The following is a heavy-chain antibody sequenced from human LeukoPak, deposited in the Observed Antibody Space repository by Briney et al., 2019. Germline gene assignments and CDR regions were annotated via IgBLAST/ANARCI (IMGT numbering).Heavy chain of an antibody. CDR3: AKDPYYYSTMGLFDY. CDR1: GFTFSSYA. D-gene: IGHD3-10*01. Sequence: GGSLRLSCAASGFTFSSYAMSWVRQAPGKGLEWVSGISGSGGSTYYADSVKGRFTISRDNSKNTLYLQMNSLRAEDTAVYYCAKDPYYYSTMGLFDYWGQGTLVTVSS. J-gene: IGHJ4*02. CDR2: ISGSGGST. V-gene: IGHV3-23*01.